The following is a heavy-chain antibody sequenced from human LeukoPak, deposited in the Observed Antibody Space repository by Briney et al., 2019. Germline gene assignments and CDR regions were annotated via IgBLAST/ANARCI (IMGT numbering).Heavy chain of an antibody. V-gene: IGHV1-8*01. J-gene: IGHJ4*02. Sequence: EASVNVSCKASGYTFTNYDINWVRQATGQGLEWMGYKNPNSGNSAYAQKFQGRVTITTDESTSTAYMELSSLRSEDTAVYYCARDSDISTFYYFDYWGQGTLVTVSS. CDR1: GYTFTNYD. CDR3: ARDSDISTFYYFDY. CDR2: KNPNSGNS. D-gene: IGHD3-3*02.